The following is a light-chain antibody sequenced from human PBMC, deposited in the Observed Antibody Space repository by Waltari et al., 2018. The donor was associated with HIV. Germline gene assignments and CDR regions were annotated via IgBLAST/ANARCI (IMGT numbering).Light chain of an antibody. CDR3: STLDDSLNGPV. CDR1: SSNIGDNA. Sequence: QSVLTQPPSVSGTPGQRVTISCSGSSSNIGDNAVSWYQQFPGTAPKLLIYSNKQRPSGVPDRCAGSKSGTSASLAISGLQSEDEADYYCSTLDDSLNGPVFGGGTKVTVL. J-gene: IGLJ2*01. V-gene: IGLV1-44*01. CDR2: SNK.